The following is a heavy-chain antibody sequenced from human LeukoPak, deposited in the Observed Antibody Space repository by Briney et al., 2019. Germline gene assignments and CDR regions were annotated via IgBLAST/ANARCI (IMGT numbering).Heavy chain of an antibody. J-gene: IGHJ4*02. V-gene: IGHV1-46*01. CDR1: GYTFATYY. Sequence: PWASVKVSCKASGYTFATYYLYWVRQAPGQGLECVGMIQPDYGTTSYSQKFQGRVTITRDTSTSTLYMELSSLTSEDTAVYYCSRNAASGFDIWGQGTRVTVSS. CDR3: SRNAASGFDI. CDR2: IQPDYGTT.